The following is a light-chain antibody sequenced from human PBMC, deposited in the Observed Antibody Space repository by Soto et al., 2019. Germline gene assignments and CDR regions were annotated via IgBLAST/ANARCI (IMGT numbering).Light chain of an antibody. Sequence: DIQMTQSPSSLSASVGDRLTIACRASQDISDYLNWYQQKPGTAPKLLIYAASRLQSGVPSRFSGTGSGTDFTFTISSLLPEDFATYYCQQYNSYWTFGQGTKVDIK. J-gene: IGKJ1*01. CDR2: AAS. V-gene: IGKV1-39*01. CDR1: QDISDY. CDR3: QQYNSYWT.